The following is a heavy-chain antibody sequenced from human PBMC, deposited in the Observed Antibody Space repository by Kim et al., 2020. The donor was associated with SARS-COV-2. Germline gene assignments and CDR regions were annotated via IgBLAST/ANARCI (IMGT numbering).Heavy chain of an antibody. J-gene: IGHJ5*02. Sequence: GGSLRLSCAASGFTFSSYSMNWVRQAPGKGLEWVSYISSSSSTIYYADSVKGRLTISRDNAKNSLYLQMNSLRAEDTAVYYCARASSSSWSTGVDPWGQGTLVTVSS. D-gene: IGHD6-13*01. CDR1: GFTFSSYS. CDR3: ARASSSSWSTGVDP. CDR2: ISSSSSTI. V-gene: IGHV3-48*04.